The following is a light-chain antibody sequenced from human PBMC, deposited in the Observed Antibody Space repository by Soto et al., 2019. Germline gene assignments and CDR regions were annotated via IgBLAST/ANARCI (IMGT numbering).Light chain of an antibody. Sequence: QSALTQPPSASGSLGQSVTISCIGTSSDVGGYNYVSWHQQHPGKAPKVMIYEVTKRPPGVPDRFSGSKSGNTASLTVSGLQAEDEADYYCSSFAGGGNPVLLGGGTKVTVL. V-gene: IGLV2-8*01. CDR3: SSFAGGGNPVL. CDR1: SSDVGGYNY. CDR2: EVT. J-gene: IGLJ2*01.